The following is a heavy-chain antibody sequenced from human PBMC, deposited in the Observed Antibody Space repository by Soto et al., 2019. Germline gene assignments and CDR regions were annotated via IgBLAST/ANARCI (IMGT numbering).Heavy chain of an antibody. J-gene: IGHJ3*02. CDR2: ISAYNGNT. Sequence: ASVNVSCKSSGYTFTSCCMSWVRRAPGQGLEWMGWISAYNGNTNYAQKLQGRVTMTTDTSTSTAYMELRSLRSDDTAVYYCARGYYYDSSGSDAFDIWGQGTMVTVSS. CDR3: ARGYYYDSSGSDAFDI. V-gene: IGHV1-18*04. D-gene: IGHD3-22*01. CDR1: GYTFTSCC.